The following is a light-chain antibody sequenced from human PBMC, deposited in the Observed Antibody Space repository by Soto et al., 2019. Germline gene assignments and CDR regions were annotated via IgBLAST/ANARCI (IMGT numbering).Light chain of an antibody. CDR3: QQNYNTPPFT. CDR1: QSISRY. J-gene: IGKJ3*01. Sequence: DIQMTHSPSSLSASVGDRITISCLASQSISRYLNWYQQRPGKAPRLLIYVTSTLQSGVPSRFSGSGSGTDFTLTINNLQPEDFATYYCQQNYNTPPFTFGPGTKVDIK. CDR2: VTS. V-gene: IGKV1-39*01.